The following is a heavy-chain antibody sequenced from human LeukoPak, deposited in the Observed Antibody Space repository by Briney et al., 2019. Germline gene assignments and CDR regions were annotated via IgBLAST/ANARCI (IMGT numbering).Heavy chain of an antibody. J-gene: IGHJ4*02. CDR2: IYYSGST. CDR1: GCSISSYY. V-gene: IGHV4-59*01. Sequence: SETLSLTCTVSGCSISSYYWSWIRQPPGKGLEWIGYIYYSGSTKYNPSLKSRVTISVDTSKNQFSLKLSSVTAADTAVYYCASDYGSGSYYMFWGQGTLVTVSS. D-gene: IGHD3-10*01. CDR3: ASDYGSGSYYMF.